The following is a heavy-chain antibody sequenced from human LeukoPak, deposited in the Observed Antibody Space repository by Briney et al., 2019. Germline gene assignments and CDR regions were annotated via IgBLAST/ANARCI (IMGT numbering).Heavy chain of an antibody. CDR1: GGSISSYY. CDR3: ARSYDSSPSDAFDI. V-gene: IGHV4-59*01. CDR2: IYYSGST. J-gene: IGHJ3*02. D-gene: IGHD3-22*01. Sequence: SETLSLTWTVAGGSISSYYWSWIRQPPGKGLEWIGYIYYSGSTNYNPSLKSRVTISVDTSKNQFSLKLSSVTAADTAVYYCARSYDSSPSDAFDIWGQGTMVTVSS.